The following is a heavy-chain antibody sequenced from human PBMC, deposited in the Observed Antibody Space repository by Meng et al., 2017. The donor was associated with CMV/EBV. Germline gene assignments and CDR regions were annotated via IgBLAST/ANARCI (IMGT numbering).Heavy chain of an antibody. CDR3: ARSGVTYCSSTSCLGGMDV. D-gene: IGHD2-2*01. Sequence: GESLKISCAASGFTFSSYWMPWVRQAPGKGLVWVSRINSDGSSKSYADSVKGRFTIARDNAKNTLYLQMNSLRAEDTAVYYCARSGVTYCSSTSCLGGMDVWGQGTTVTVSS. V-gene: IGHV3-74*01. CDR2: INSDGSSK. J-gene: IGHJ6*02. CDR1: GFTFSSYW.